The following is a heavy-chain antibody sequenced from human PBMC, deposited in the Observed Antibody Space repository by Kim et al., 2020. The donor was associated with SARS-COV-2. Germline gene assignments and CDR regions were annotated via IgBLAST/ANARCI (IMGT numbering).Heavy chain of an antibody. CDR1: GFTLSNYW. J-gene: IGHJ6*02. V-gene: IGHV3-7*03. CDR2: IKLDGGEN. D-gene: IGHD3-16*01. CDR3: ARDRGWGSPYYYGMDV. Sequence: GGSLRLSCAASGFTLSNYWMSWVRQAPGKGLEWVANIKLDGGENLYVDSVKGRFTISRDIAKSSLYLQMSSLRAEDTAVYYCARDRGWGSPYYYGMDVWGQGTTVTVSS.